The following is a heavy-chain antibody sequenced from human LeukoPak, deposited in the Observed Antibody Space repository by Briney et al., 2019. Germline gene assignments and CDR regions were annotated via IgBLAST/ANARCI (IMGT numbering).Heavy chain of an antibody. CDR2: MSDSGGSI. CDR1: GFTFSSYA. V-gene: IGHV3-23*01. CDR3: AKGRYIYGYGPIGY. J-gene: IGHJ4*02. D-gene: IGHD5-18*01. Sequence: GGSLSLSCAPSGFTFSSYAMRWVRQAPGKGREWVSTMSDSGGSIFYADSVKGQFTISRDNSKNTLYLQMNSLRAEDTAVYYCAKGRYIYGYGPIGYWGQGTLVTVSS.